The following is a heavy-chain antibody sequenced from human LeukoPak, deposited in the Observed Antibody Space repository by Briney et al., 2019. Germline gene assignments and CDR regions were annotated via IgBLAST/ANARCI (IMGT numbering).Heavy chain of an antibody. J-gene: IGHJ6*03. CDR1: GYTVTSYG. D-gene: IGHD2-15*01. Sequence: ASVKVSCKASGYTVTSYGISWVRQAPGQGLEWMGWISAYNGNTNYAQKLQGRVTMTTDTSTSTAYMELRSLRSDDTAVYYCARAKGGYYYYYMDVWGKGTTVTVSS. CDR3: ARAKGGYYYYYMDV. V-gene: IGHV1-18*01. CDR2: ISAYNGNT.